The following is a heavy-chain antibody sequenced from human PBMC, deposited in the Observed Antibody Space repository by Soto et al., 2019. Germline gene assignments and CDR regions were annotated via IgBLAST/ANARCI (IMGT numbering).Heavy chain of an antibody. CDR2: IYYSGST. CDR3: ASLISSSFPYFDH. CDR1: GGSISSGGYY. J-gene: IGHJ4*02. D-gene: IGHD6-6*01. V-gene: IGHV4-31*03. Sequence: LSLTCTVSGGSISSGGYYWSWIRQHPGKGLEWIGYIYYSGSTYYNPSLKSRVTISVDTSKNQFSLKLSSVTAADTAAYYCASLISSSFPYFDHWGQGTLVTVSS.